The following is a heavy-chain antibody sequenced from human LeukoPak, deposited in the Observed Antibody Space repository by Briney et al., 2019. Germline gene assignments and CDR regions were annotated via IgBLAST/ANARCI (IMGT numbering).Heavy chain of an antibody. J-gene: IGHJ4*02. D-gene: IGHD1-7*01. CDR2: ISAYNGNT. Sequence: ASVKVSCKASGYTFSGYYMHWVRQAPGQGLEWMGWISAYNGNTNYAQKLQGRVTMTTDTSTSTAYMELRSLRSDDTAVYYCARELVYGELRPFDYWGQGTLVTVSS. CDR1: GYTFSGYY. CDR3: ARELVYGELRPFDY. V-gene: IGHV1-18*04.